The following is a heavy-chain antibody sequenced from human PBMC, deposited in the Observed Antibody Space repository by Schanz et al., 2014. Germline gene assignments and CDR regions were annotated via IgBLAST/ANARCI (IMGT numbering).Heavy chain of an antibody. V-gene: IGHV1-18*01. J-gene: IGHJ4*02. CDR1: GYTFISYG. CDR2: ISAYNGNT. D-gene: IGHD6-19*01. Sequence: QVQLVQSGAEVKKPGASVKVSCKASGYTFISYGIKWVRQAPGQGLEWMGWISAYNGNTNYAQKLQGRVTMTADTSTSTAYIELHILTSEDTAVYYCARGGYSSGWYDRDIAHFDYWGQGTLVTVSS. CDR3: ARGGYSSGWYDRDIAHFDY.